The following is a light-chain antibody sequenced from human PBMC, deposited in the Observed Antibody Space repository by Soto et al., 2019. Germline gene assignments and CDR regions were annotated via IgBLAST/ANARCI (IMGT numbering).Light chain of an antibody. V-gene: IGLV2-11*01. CDR2: DVI. Sequence: QSALIQPRSVSGSPGQSVTISCTGTSSDVGVYKYVSWYRHLPGKSPQLMIYDVITRPSGVPDRFSGSKSVNTASLTISGLQADDEAYYYCCSYAGDYTFVFGTGTKLTVL. CDR3: CSYAGDYTFV. CDR1: SSDVGVYKY. J-gene: IGLJ1*01.